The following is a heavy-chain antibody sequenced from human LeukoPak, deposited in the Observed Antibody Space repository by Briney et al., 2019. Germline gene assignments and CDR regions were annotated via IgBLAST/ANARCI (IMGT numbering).Heavy chain of an antibody. J-gene: IGHJ6*03. CDR3: ARRVGANSPLYYYYYMDV. D-gene: IGHD1-26*01. CDR2: IYYSGST. CDR1: GGSISSYY. Sequence: SETLSLTCTVSGGSISSYYWSWIRQPPGKGLEWIGYIYYSGSTNYNPSLKSRVTISVDTSKNQFSLKLSSVTAADTAVYYCARRVGANSPLYYYYYMDVWGKGTTVTVSS. V-gene: IGHV4-59*01.